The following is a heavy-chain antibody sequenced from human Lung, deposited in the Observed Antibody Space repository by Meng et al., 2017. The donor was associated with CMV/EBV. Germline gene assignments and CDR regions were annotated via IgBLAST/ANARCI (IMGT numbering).Heavy chain of an antibody. Sequence: LXXTVSGGSISNYYWSWIRQPPGKGLEWIGYIYYTGSTNYNPSLKSRVTISLDTPKKQFSLKLSSVTAADTAVYYCARVVKDIVVVPAAIWFDPWXQGTXVPVSS. V-gene: IGHV4-59*01. D-gene: IGHD2-2*01. CDR3: ARVVKDIVVVPAAIWFDP. CDR1: GGSISNYY. CDR2: IYYTGST. J-gene: IGHJ5*02.